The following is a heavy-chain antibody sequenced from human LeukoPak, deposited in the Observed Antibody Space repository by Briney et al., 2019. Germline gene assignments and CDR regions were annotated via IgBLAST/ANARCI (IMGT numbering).Heavy chain of an antibody. CDR1: GGSISSYY. V-gene: IGHV4-59*01. Sequence: SETLSLTCTVSGGSISSYYWSWIRQPPGKGLEWIGYMYYSGSTNYNPSLKSRVTISVDTSKNQFSLKLSSVTAADTAVYYCARVQGVRYFDWLVDYYYYMDVWGKGTTVTVSS. CDR3: ARVQGVRYFDWLVDYYYYMDV. D-gene: IGHD3-9*01. J-gene: IGHJ6*03. CDR2: MYYSGST.